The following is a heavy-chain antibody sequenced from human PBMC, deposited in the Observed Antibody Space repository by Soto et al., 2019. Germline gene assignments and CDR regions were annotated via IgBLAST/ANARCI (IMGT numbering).Heavy chain of an antibody. V-gene: IGHV3-23*01. D-gene: IGHD1-26*01. Sequence: GSLSLSCSASGFTFSIYAMSWVRQAPGKGLEWVSGIGASGAGTYYADSVKGRFIISRDNSKNTLHLQMNSLRAEDTAVYYCALRKTGSYFDYWGQGNLVTVSS. J-gene: IGHJ4*02. CDR1: GFTFSIYA. CDR2: IGASGAGT. CDR3: ALRKTGSYFDY.